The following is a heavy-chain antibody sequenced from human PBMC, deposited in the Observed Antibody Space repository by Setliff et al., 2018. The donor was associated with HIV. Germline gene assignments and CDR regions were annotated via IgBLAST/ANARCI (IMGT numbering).Heavy chain of an antibody. CDR1: GGSLSDYY. CDR3: ARGRGARFLPIKIFDF. CDR2: INQSGSN. D-gene: IGHD3-10*01. Sequence: PSETLSLTCVAHGGSLSDYYWSWIRQPPGKGLEWIGEINQSGSNDYSPPHKSRVTRSIDAPTNQVPLTLSSVTAAETAVYYCARGRGARFLPIKIFDFLAQGTRVTVSS. V-gene: IGHV4-34*01. J-gene: IGHJ4*02.